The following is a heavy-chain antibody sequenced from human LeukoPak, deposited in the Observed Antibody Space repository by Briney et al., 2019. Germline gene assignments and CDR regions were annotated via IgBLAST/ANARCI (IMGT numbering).Heavy chain of an antibody. CDR1: GFSVSTNY. V-gene: IGHV3-53*01. CDR2: LYSGGGT. D-gene: IGHD3-10*01. J-gene: IGHJ3*02. CDR3: VRDEGSGSGSFDI. Sequence: GGSLRLSCAASGFSVSTNYMNWVRQAPGKGLEWVSVLYSGGGTYYADSVKGRFTISRDSSKNTVYLQMNSLRAEDTAVYYCVRDEGSGSGSFDIWGQGTMVTVSS.